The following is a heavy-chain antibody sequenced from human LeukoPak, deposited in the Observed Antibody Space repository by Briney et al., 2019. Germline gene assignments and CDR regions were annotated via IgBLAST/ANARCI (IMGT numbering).Heavy chain of an antibody. CDR3: ARGQGPRYTTVVTRGLYYFDY. V-gene: IGHV4-34*01. Sequence: SETLSLTCAVYGGSFSGYYWSWIRQPPGKGLEWIGEINHSGSTNYNPSLKSRVTISVDTSKNQFSLKLSSVTAADTAVYYCARGQGPRYTTVVTRGLYYFDYWGQGTLVTVSS. D-gene: IGHD4-23*01. CDR2: INHSGST. J-gene: IGHJ4*02. CDR1: GGSFSGYY.